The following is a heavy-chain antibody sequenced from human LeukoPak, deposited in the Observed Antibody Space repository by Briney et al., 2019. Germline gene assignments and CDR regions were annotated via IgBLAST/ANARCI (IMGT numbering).Heavy chain of an antibody. CDR1: GYSFTSYW. J-gene: IGHJ5*02. D-gene: IGHD3-10*01. CDR3: ARTITMVRGDPEEWFDP. Sequence: GESLKISCKGSGYSFTSYWIGWVRQMPGKGLEWMGIIYPGDSDTKYSPSFQGQVTISADKSISTAYLQWSSLKASGTAMYYCARTITMVRGDPEEWFDPWGQGTLVTVSS. V-gene: IGHV5-51*01. CDR2: IYPGDSDT.